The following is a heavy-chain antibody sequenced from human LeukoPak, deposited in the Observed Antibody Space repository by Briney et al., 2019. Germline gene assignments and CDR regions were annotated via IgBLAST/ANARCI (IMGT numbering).Heavy chain of an antibody. J-gene: IGHJ4*02. D-gene: IGHD7-27*01. CDR3: ARDSWGSFQPYYFDY. V-gene: IGHV1-2*02. CDR1: GYTFTGYY. Sequence: ASVKVSCKASGYTFTGYYMHWVRLAPGQGLEWMGWINPNSGGTNYAQKFQGRVTMTRDTSISTAYMELSRLRSDDTAVYYCARDSWGSFQPYYFDYWGQGTLVTVSS. CDR2: INPNSGGT.